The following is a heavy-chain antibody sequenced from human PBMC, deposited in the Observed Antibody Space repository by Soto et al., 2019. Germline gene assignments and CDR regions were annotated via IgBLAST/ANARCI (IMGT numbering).Heavy chain of an antibody. CDR2: ISLYSDGT. CDR1: GYTFFNYG. Sequence: ASVKVSCKTSGYTFFNYGITWVRQAPGQPLEWLGWISLYSDGTNYAQKFRGRVSMTTDTSTTTAYMELRSLRSDDTAVYYCARVVPGAEAWFGPWGQGTLVTVSS. D-gene: IGHD2-2*01. CDR3: ARVVPGAEAWFGP. J-gene: IGHJ5*02. V-gene: IGHV1-18*01.